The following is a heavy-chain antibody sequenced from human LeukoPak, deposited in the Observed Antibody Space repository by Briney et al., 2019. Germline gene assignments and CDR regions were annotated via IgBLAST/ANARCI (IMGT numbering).Heavy chain of an antibody. V-gene: IGHV1-2*06. CDR1: GYTLTSYY. CDR2: INPNGGGT. CDR3: ARERKITIFGVACDY. J-gene: IGHJ4*02. D-gene: IGHD3-3*01. Sequence: GASVKVSCKASGYTLTSYYLHWVRQAPGQGLEWMGRINPNGGGTNYAQKFQGRVTMTSDTSISTAYMELSRLRSDDTAVYYCARERKITIFGVACDYWGQGTLVTVSS.